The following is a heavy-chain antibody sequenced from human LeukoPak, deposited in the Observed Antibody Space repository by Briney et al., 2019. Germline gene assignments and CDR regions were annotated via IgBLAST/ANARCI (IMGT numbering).Heavy chain of an antibody. V-gene: IGHV1-46*01. J-gene: IGHJ5*02. CDR2: INPSGGST. CDR3: AREGVTVTTEMVWFDP. CDR1: GYTFTSYY. Sequence: ASVKVSCKASGYTFTSYYMHWVRQAPGQGLEWMGIINPSGGSTSYAQKFQGRVTMTRDTSTSTVYMELSSLRSEDTAAYYCAREGVTVTTEMVWFDPWGQGTLVTVSS. D-gene: IGHD4-17*01.